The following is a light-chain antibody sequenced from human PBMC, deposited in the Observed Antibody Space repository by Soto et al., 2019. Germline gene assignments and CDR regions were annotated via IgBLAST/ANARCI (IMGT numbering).Light chain of an antibody. CDR1: SSDVGSYNR. CDR2: DVS. J-gene: IGLJ1*01. CDR3: TSYTASSTLGV. Sequence: QSVLTQPASVSGTPGQSITISCTGTSSDVGSYNRVSWYQQSPGTAPKLMIYDVSNRPSGVPDRFSGSKSGNTASLTISGLQAEDEADYFCTSYTASSTLGVFGTGTRVTVL. V-gene: IGLV2-18*02.